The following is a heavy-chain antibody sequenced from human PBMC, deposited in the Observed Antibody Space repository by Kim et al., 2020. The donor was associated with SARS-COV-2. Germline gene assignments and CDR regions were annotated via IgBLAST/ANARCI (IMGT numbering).Heavy chain of an antibody. CDR1: GFTFSTYS. J-gene: IGHJ6*03. CDR2: IWYDGSNK. CDR3: VRVAAPIYYYYYMDV. D-gene: IGHD6-6*01. Sequence: GGSLRLSCAASGFTFSTYSMHWVRQAPGKGLEWVALIWYDGSNKYYADYVKGRFTVSRDSSKNTLYLQLSSPRAEDSAMYYCVRVAAPIYYYYYMDVWGKGTTVTVAS. V-gene: IGHV3-33*01.